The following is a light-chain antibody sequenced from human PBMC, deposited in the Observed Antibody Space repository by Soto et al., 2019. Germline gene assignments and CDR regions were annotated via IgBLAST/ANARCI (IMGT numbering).Light chain of an antibody. CDR1: QGINNY. J-gene: IGKJ1*01. Sequence: DIPMTPSPSPLSASVGDRVTIPCPASQGINNYLAWFQQKPGKAPNLLIYKASSLESGVPSRFSGSGSGTEFTLTISSLQPDDFATYYCQQYNIYSWTFGQGTKVDIK. CDR2: KAS. V-gene: IGKV1-5*03. CDR3: QQYNIYSWT.